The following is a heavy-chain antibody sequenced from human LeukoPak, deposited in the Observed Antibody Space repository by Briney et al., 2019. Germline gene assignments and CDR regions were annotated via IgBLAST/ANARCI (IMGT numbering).Heavy chain of an antibody. CDR1: GYTLTELS. Sequence: GASVKVSCKVSGYTLTELSMHWVRQAPGKGLEWMGGFDPEDGETIYAQKFQGRVTMTEDTSTDTAYMELSSLRSEDTAVYYCATSSLWFGELSIYYYYGMDVWGQGTTVTVSS. D-gene: IGHD3-10*01. V-gene: IGHV1-24*01. CDR2: FDPEDGET. CDR3: ATSSLWFGELSIYYYYGMDV. J-gene: IGHJ6*02.